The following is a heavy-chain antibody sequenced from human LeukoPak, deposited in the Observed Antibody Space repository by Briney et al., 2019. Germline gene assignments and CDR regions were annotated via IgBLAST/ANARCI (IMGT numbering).Heavy chain of an antibody. J-gene: IGHJ4*02. D-gene: IGHD2-8*01. V-gene: IGHV3-53*01. Sequence: PGGSLRLSCSFSGFIATSNYMAWVRQSRGKGLQWISFIYGGGNTLYADSVRDRFSISRDNSKSTLYLQMNSVRVEDTAVYYCATGGRSGMAFDFWGQGTLVTVSS. CDR1: GFIATSNY. CDR2: IYGGGNT. CDR3: ATGGRSGMAFDF.